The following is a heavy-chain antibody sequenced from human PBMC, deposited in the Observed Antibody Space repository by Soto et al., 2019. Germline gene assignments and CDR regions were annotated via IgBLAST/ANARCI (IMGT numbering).Heavy chain of an antibody. J-gene: IGHJ4*02. CDR2: VYSSGST. D-gene: IGHD3-9*01. CDR1: SASISSSGYY. Sequence: SETLSLTCSVSSASISSSGYYWGWVRQPPGKGLEWIGIVYSSGSTLYSPSLRSRVAISVDTSRNQFSLKLRSVTAADTAVYFCAFLYLLTRHYSWFFVDSGQASRVTLAS. CDR3: AFLYLLTRHYSWFFVD. V-gene: IGHV4-39*01.